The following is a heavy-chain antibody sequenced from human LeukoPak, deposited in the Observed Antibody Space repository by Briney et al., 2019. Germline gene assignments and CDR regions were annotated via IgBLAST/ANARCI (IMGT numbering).Heavy chain of an antibody. V-gene: IGHV3-15*01. CDR2: IKSKTDGGTT. Sequence: GGSLRLSCAASGFTFSNAWMSWVHQAPGKGLEWVGRIKSKTDGGTTDYAAPVKGRFTISRDDSKNTLYLQMNSLKTEDTAVYYCTTGLLRYFRYFDLWGRGTLVTVSS. CDR1: GFTFSNAW. D-gene: IGHD3-9*01. J-gene: IGHJ2*01. CDR3: TTGLLRYFRYFDL.